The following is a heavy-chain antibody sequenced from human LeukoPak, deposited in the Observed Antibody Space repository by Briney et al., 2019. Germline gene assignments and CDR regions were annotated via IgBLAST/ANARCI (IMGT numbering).Heavy chain of an antibody. D-gene: IGHD3-10*01. CDR3: ARAELWFGDTGPDY. J-gene: IGHJ4*02. CDR1: GYTFTGYY. Sequence: ASVKVSCKASGYTFTGYYMHWVRQAPGQGLEWMGWINPNSGGTNYAQKFQGRVTVTRDTSISTAYMELSRLRSDDTAVYYCARAELWFGDTGPDYWGQGTLVTVSS. V-gene: IGHV1-2*02. CDR2: INPNSGGT.